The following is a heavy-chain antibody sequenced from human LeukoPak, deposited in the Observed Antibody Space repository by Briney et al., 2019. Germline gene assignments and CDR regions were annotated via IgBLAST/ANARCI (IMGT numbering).Heavy chain of an antibody. V-gene: IGHV3-23*01. CDR3: AREGDYGDYLDY. Sequence: GGSLRLSCAVSGITLSNYGMSWVRQAPGKGLEWVAGISDSGGRTNYADSVKGRFTISRDNPKNTLYLQMNSLRAEDTALYHCAREGDYGDYLDYWGQGTLVTVSS. J-gene: IGHJ4*02. CDR2: ISDSGGRT. CDR1: GITLSNYG. D-gene: IGHD4-17*01.